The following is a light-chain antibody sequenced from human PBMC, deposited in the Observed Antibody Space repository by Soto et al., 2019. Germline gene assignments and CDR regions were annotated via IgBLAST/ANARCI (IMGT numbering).Light chain of an antibody. J-gene: IGKJ3*01. CDR1: QSVSSS. CDR3: QQRSNWPPEVT. V-gene: IGKV3-11*01. CDR2: DAS. Sequence: EIVLTQSPDTLSLSPGERATLSCRASQSVSSSLAWYQQKPGQAPRLLLYDASNRATGIPARFSGSGSGTDFTLTISSLEPEDFAVYYCQQRSNWPPEVTFGPGPKVDIK.